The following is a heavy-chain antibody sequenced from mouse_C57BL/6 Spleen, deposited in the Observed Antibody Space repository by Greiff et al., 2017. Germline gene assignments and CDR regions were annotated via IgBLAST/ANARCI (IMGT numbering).Heavy chain of an antibody. CDR2: IYPGGGYT. Sequence: VQLQQSGAELVRPGTSVKMSCKASGYTFTNYWIGWAKQRPGHGLEWIGDIYPGGGYTNYNEKFKGKATLTADKSSSTAYMQFSSLTSEDSAIYYCARDVDHGGYAMDYWGQGTSVTVSS. CDR1: GYTFTNYW. CDR3: ARDVDHGGYAMDY. J-gene: IGHJ4*01. V-gene: IGHV1-63*01.